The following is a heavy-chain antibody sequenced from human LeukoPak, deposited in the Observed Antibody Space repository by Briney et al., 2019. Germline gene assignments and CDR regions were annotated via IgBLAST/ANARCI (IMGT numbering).Heavy chain of an antibody. J-gene: IGHJ4*02. CDR2: TYYRSKWYN. CDR1: GDSVSSNHAA. Sequence: PSQTLSLTCAISGDSVSSNHAAWNWLRQSPSRGLEWLVRTYYRSKWYNDYAVSLKSRIIINPDTSKNQFSLQLNSVTPEDTAVYYCARLSAGSSAQSSGDYWGQGTLVTVSS. V-gene: IGHV6-1*01. D-gene: IGHD6-19*01. CDR3: ARLSAGSSAQSSGDY.